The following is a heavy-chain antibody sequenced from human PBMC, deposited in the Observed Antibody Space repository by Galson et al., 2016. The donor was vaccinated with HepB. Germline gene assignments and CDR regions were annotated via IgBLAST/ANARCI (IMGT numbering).Heavy chain of an antibody. V-gene: IGHV7-4-1*02. CDR2: IHTNTGNP. Sequence: SVKVSCKASGYTFSRLALNWVRQAPGQGPEWMGWIHTNTGNPTYAQGFTGRFVFSLDTSVTTTYLQINDLKAEDTALYYCARARSGGRDLFDYWAREPWSPSPQ. CDR3: ARARSGGRDLFDY. D-gene: IGHD3-10*01. CDR1: GYTFSRLA. J-gene: IGHJ4*02.